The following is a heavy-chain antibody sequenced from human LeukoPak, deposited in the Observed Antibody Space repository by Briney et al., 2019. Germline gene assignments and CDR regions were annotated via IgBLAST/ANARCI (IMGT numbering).Heavy chain of an antibody. J-gene: IGHJ3*02. D-gene: IGHD1-14*01. V-gene: IGHV3-23*01. CDR3: AKDPPRTRAPGDAFDI. Sequence: GGSLRLSCAASGFSFSSYAMSWVRQAPGKGLEWVSAISGSGGTTYYADSVKGRFTISRDSSKNTLYLQMNSLRAEDTAVYYCAKDPPRTRAPGDAFDIWGQGTMVTVSS. CDR2: ISGSGGTT. CDR1: GFSFSSYA.